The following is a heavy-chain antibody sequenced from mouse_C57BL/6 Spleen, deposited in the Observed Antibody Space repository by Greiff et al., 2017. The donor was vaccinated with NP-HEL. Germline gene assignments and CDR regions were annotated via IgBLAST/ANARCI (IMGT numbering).Heavy chain of an antibody. CDR1: GYTFTSYW. CDR2: IHPNSGST. V-gene: IGHV1-64*01. CDR3: ARYHYDYEWSFDY. J-gene: IGHJ2*01. Sequence: QVQLQQPGAELVKPGASVKLSCKASGYTFTSYWMHWVKQRPGQGLEWIGMIHPNSGSTNYNEKFKSKATLTVDKSSSTAYMQLSSLTSEDSAVYYCARYHYDYEWSFDYWGQGTTLTVSS. D-gene: IGHD2-4*01.